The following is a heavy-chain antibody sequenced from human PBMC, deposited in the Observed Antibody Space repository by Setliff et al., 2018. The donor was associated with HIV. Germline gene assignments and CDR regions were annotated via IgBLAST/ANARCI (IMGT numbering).Heavy chain of an antibody. D-gene: IGHD2-2*01. J-gene: IGHJ4*02. V-gene: IGHV4-39*07. CDR1: GASISSSSHH. CDR3: ARDYCSSTTCEDYFDY. Sequence: SETLSLTCTVSGASISSSSHHWAWIRQPPGKGLEYIGNIYYSGSTNYNPSLKSRVTISVDTSKNQFSLRLSSVTAADTAVYYCARDYCSSTTCEDYFDYWGQGTLVTVSS. CDR2: IYYSGST.